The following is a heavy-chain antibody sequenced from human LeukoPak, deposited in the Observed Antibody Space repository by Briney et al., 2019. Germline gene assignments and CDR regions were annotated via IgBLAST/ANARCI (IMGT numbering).Heavy chain of an antibody. CDR3: ARAHYGYCSGGSCSLRHDAFDI. J-gene: IGHJ3*02. Sequence: SETLSLTCTVSGGSISSSSYYWGWIRQPPGKGLEWIGSIYYSGSTYYNPSLKSRVTISVDTSKNQFSLKLSSVTAADTAVYYCARAHYGYCSGGSCSLRHDAFDIWGQGTMVTVSS. D-gene: IGHD2-15*01. V-gene: IGHV4-39*01. CDR1: GGSISSSSYY. CDR2: IYYSGST.